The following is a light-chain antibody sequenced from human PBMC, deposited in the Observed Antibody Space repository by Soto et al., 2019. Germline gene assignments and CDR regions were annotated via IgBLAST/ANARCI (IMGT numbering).Light chain of an antibody. Sequence: SYELTQPPSVSVAPGKTARITCGGNNIGSKSGHWYQQKPGQAPVLVIYYDSDRPSGIPERLSGSNSGNTATLTISRVEAGDEADYYCPVWDSSSDHDVFGTGTKLTVL. CDR2: YDS. CDR1: NIGSKS. J-gene: IGLJ1*01. V-gene: IGLV3-21*04. CDR3: PVWDSSSDHDV.